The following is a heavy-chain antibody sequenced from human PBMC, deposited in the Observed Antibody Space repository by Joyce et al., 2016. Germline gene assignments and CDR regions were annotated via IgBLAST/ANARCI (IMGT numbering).Heavy chain of an antibody. CDR1: GGSFNRYS. Sequence: QVQLVQSGAEVKKPGSSVKVSCKASGGSFNRYSFIWVRQAPGQGLEWMGRIIPILNTVNYTQKFRGRISITADAATKTVDMELSSLRSDDTAVFFCATLSYGSGGHWFDPWGQGTLVTVSS. V-gene: IGHV1-69*08. D-gene: IGHD3-10*01. J-gene: IGHJ5*02. CDR2: IIPILNTV. CDR3: ATLSYGSGGHWFDP.